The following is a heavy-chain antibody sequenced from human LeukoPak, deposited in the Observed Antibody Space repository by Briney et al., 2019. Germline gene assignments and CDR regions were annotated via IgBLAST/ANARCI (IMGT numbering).Heavy chain of an antibody. CDR1: EFTFSSYS. CDR3: ARLRGGYNYALGPFDY. CDR2: ISSIRNYI. Sequence: GGPLRLSCEASEFTFSSYSINWVRQAPGKGLEWVSSISSIRNYIYYADSVRGRFTISRDNARNSLYLQMNSRRAEDTAVYYCARLRGGYNYALGPFDYWGQGTLVTVSS. D-gene: IGHD5-18*01. J-gene: IGHJ4*02. V-gene: IGHV3-21*01.